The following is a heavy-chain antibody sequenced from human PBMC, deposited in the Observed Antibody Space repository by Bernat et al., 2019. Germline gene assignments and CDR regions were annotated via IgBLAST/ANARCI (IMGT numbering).Heavy chain of an antibody. CDR3: AGHLRSRGITMVRGVSFDY. CDR2: IYYSGST. Sequence: QLQLQESGPGLVKPSETLSLTCTVSGDSISSYYWSWIRQPPGKGLEWIGYIYYSGSTNYNPSLKSRVTISVDTSKNQFSLKLSSVTAADTAVYYCAGHLRSRGITMVRGVSFDYWGQGTLVTVSS. J-gene: IGHJ4*02. D-gene: IGHD3-10*01. CDR1: GDSISSYY. V-gene: IGHV4-59*08.